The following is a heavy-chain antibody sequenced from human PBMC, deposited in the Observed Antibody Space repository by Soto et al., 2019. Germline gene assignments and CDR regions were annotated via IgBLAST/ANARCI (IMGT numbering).Heavy chain of an antibody. D-gene: IGHD4-4*01. J-gene: IGHJ4*02. CDR3: ARGSNPFHY. CDR1: GYMFTDYG. V-gene: IGHV1-3*01. CDR2: IVADNGDT. Sequence: QVQLVQSGAEVQNPGASLKVSCKASGYMFTDYGIHWVRQVPGQTLEWMGWIVADNGDTKYSQKFQGRVTFTRDTSETTAYMELSSLRYEDTAVYYCARGSNPFHYWGQGTPVTVSS.